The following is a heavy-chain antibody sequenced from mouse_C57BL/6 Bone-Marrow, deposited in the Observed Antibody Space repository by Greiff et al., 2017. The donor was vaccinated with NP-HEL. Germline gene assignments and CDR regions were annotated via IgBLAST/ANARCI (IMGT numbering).Heavy chain of an antibody. V-gene: IGHV14-2*01. CDR3: ASPLYDGYYEFAY. CDR2: IDPEDGET. Sequence: VQLQQSGAELVKPGASVKLSCTASGFNITDYYMHWVKQRTEQGLEWIGRIDPEDGETKYAPKFQGKATITADTSSNTAYLQLSSLTSEDTAVYYCASPLYDGYYEFAYWGQGTLVTVSA. J-gene: IGHJ3*01. D-gene: IGHD2-3*01. CDR1: GFNITDYY.